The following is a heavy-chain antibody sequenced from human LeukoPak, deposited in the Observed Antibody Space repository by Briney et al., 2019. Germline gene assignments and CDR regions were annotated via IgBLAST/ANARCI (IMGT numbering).Heavy chain of an antibody. CDR1: GFTFSNYW. D-gene: IGHD2-2*01. J-gene: IGHJ6*02. CDR3: VRDYQFIQEV. V-gene: IGHV3-74*01. Sequence: PGGSLRLSCVASGFTFSNYWMLWVRQAPGKGLMWVSLISTDGKSTRYAESVKGRFTISRDNAKNALYLQMDILRVEDTALYFYVRDYQFIQEVWGQGTTVTVSS. CDR2: ISTDGKST.